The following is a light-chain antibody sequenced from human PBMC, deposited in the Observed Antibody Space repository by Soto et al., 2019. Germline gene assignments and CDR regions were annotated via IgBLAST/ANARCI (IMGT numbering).Light chain of an antibody. V-gene: IGKV3-20*01. CDR3: QQYGGSPRT. Sequence: EIAVKQSPGTLSLSPGERATLSCRASQSVSSNYLAWYQQRPGQAPRLLIYGASSRATGIPDRFSGSGSGTEFTLTISRLEPEDFAVYYCQQYGGSPRTLGQGTKV. J-gene: IGKJ1*01. CDR2: GAS. CDR1: QSVSSNY.